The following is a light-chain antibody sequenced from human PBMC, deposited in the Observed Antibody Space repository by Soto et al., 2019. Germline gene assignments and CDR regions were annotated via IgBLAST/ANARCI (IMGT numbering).Light chain of an antibody. CDR3: LQDYNYPIT. V-gene: IGKV3-15*01. Sequence: EIVMTQSPATLSVSPGERATLSCRASQSVSSTVAWYQQNPGQPPRLLIYGASTRATGIPARFSGSGSGTEFTLTISSLQSEDFAVYYCLQDYNYPITFGQGTRLEI. CDR2: GAS. J-gene: IGKJ5*01. CDR1: QSVSST.